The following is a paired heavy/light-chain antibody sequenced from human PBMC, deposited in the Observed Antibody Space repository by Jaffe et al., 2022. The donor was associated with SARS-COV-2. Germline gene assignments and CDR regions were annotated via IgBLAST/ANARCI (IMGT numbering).Light chain of an antibody. CDR3: QSYDSSSVV. J-gene: IGLJ2*01. Sequence: NFMLTQPHSVSESPGKTVTISCTGNSGNIASNYVQWYQQRPGSAPTTVIYEDFRRPSVVPDRFSGSIDSSSNSASLTISGLETEDEADYYCQSYDSSSVVFGGGTKLTVL. CDR1: SGNIASNY. V-gene: IGLV6-57*02. CDR2: EDF.
Heavy chain of an antibody. Sequence: QVQLVESGGGSVKPGGSLRLSCAASGFTFSEFYMYWVRQAPGKGLEWLSYIPSTRTPTSYADSVKGRFTVSRDYAENSLYLQMNSLRAEDTAVYYCARGLIGNYHYGVDVWGQGTTVTVSS. J-gene: IGHJ6*02. CDR1: GFTFSEFY. CDR3: ARGLIGNYHYGVDV. CDR2: IPSTRTPT. V-gene: IGHV3-11*06. D-gene: IGHD1-1*01.